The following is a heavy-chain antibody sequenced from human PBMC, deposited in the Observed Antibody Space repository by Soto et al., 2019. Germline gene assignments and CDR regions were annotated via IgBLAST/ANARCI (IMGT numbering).Heavy chain of an antibody. V-gene: IGHV1-69*01. J-gene: IGHJ4*02. D-gene: IGHD5-12*01. CDR1: GGTFSSLG. CDR2: IIPISGRT. Sequence: QVQLVQSGAEVKRPGSSVKVSCEASGGTFSSLGFTWVRQAPGQGLEWMGGIIPISGRTTFAPKFLGRVTITADESTRTTYMELTALTSDDTDIYYCETRGTQGRWLEFADYWGQGTLVTVSS. CDR3: ETRGTQGRWLEFADY.